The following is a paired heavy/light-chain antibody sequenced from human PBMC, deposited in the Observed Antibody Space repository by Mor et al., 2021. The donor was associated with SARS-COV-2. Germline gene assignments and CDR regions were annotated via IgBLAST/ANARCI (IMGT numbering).Light chain of an antibody. J-gene: IGKJ4*01. CDR1: QSLLHSNGYNY. CDR3: MQALQTPLT. Sequence: DIVLNQSPLSLPVTAGEAASISCRSSQSLLHSNGYNYLDWYLQKPGQSPQLLIYSGSNRASGVPDRFSGSGSGTDFTLKISRVEPEDVGVYYCMQALQTPLTFGGGTRVEI. V-gene: IGKV2-28*01. CDR2: SGS.
Heavy chain of an antibody. V-gene: IGHV3-23*01. CDR3: AKDLIDDGLWDIDY. CDR2: IFQSGRT. J-gene: IGHJ4*02. Sequence: EVQLLESGGDLVRPGGSLRLSCAASGFSFSDYTMTWVRQAPGKGLEWVSSIFQSGRTFYADSVKGRFTISRDNPKNTLSLQMTSLRAEDTAIYYCAKDLIDDGLWDIDYWGQGTLVTVSS. D-gene: IGHD3-16*01. CDR1: GFSFSDYT.